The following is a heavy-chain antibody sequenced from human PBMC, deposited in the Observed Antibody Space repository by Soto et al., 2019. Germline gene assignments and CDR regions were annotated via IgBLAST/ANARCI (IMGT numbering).Heavy chain of an antibody. CDR2: INHSGST. Sequence: PSETLSLTCAVYGGSFRGYYWSWIRQPPGKGLEWIGEINHSGSTNYNPSLKSRVTISVDTSKNQFSLKLSSVTAADTAVYYCARERVAAAGTPRYYYYMDVWGKGTTVTVSS. CDR3: ARERVAAAGTPRYYYYMDV. D-gene: IGHD6-13*01. CDR1: GGSFRGYY. J-gene: IGHJ6*03. V-gene: IGHV4-34*01.